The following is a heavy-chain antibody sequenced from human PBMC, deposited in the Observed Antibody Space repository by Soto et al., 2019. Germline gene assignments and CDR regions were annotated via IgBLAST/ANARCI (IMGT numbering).Heavy chain of an antibody. D-gene: IGHD6-6*01. CDR2: IYWDDDK. CDR3: AHTKYSISSFDF. CDR1: GFSLSTSDVG. J-gene: IGHJ4*02. V-gene: IGHV2-5*02. Sequence: SGPTLVNPTQTLTLTCTFSGFSLSTSDVGVGWIRQPPGKALEWLAVIYWDDDKRYSPSLKSRLSITKDTSKNQVVLTMTNMDPVDTATYYCAHTKYSISSFDFWGQGTLVTVSS.